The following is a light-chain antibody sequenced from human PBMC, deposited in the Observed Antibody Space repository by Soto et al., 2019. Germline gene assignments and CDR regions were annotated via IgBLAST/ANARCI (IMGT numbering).Light chain of an antibody. V-gene: IGKV1-39*01. CDR3: QQSYSTPFT. CDR2: AAS. J-gene: IGKJ3*01. CDR1: QSITSY. Sequence: DIPMTQSPSSLSASVGDTVTITCRASQSITSYLNWFQQKPGKAPKLLIYAASSLQSGVPSRFSGSGSGTDFTLTISSLQPEDFATYYCQQSYSTPFTFGPGTKVDLK.